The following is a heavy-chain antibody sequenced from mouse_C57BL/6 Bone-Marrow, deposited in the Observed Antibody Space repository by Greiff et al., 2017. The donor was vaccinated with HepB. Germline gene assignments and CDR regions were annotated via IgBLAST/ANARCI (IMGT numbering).Heavy chain of an antibody. CDR2: ISNGGGST. CDR3: ARQVTTVVAPLGFDV. CDR1: GFTFSDYY. V-gene: IGHV5-12*01. D-gene: IGHD1-1*01. J-gene: IGHJ1*03. Sequence: EVMLVESGGGLVQPGGSLKLSCAASGFTFSDYYMYWVRQTPEKRLEWVAYISNGGGSTYYPDTVKGRFTISRDNAKKTLYMQMSRLKSEDTAMYYCARQVTTVVAPLGFDVWGTGTTVTVSS.